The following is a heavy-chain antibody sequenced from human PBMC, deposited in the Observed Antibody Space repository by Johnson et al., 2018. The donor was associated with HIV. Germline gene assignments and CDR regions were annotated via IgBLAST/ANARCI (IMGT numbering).Heavy chain of an antibody. Sequence: QVQLVESGGGVVQPGRSLRLSCAASGFTFSSYAMHWVRQAPGKGLEWVAVISYDGSNKYYADSVKGRLTISRDNSKNTLYLQMNSLRTEDTAVYYCAARGLWTYDAFDIWGQGTMVTVSS. CDR1: GFTFSSYA. D-gene: IGHD4/OR15-4a*01. V-gene: IGHV3-30*04. CDR3: AARGLWTYDAFDI. J-gene: IGHJ3*02. CDR2: ISYDGSNK.